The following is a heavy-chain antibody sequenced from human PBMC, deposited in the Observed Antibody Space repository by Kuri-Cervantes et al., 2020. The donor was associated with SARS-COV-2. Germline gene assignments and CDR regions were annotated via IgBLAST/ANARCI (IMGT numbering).Heavy chain of an antibody. Sequence: SETLSLTCTVSGGSISSYYWSWIRQPAGKGLEWIGRIYTSGSTNYNPSLKSRVTISVDTSKNQFSLKLSSVTAADTAVYYCARTLHYDFWSGYSVYFDYWGQGTLVTVSS. D-gene: IGHD3-3*01. J-gene: IGHJ4*02. CDR3: ARTLHYDFWSGYSVYFDY. CDR2: IYTSGST. V-gene: IGHV4-4*07. CDR1: GGSISSYY.